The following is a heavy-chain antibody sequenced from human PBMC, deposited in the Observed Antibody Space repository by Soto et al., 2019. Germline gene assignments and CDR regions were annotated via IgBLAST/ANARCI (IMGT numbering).Heavy chain of an antibody. V-gene: IGHV4-30-2*01. D-gene: IGHD6-19*01. CDR2: IYHSGST. Sequence: QLQLQESGSGLVKPSQTLSLTCAVSGGSISSGGYSWSWIRQPPGKGLEWIGYIYHSGSTYYNPSLKSRVTISVDRSKNQFALKLSSVTAADTAVYYCARAGGLGAVDVDYWGQGTLVTVSS. J-gene: IGHJ4*02. CDR1: GGSISSGGYS. CDR3: ARAGGLGAVDVDY.